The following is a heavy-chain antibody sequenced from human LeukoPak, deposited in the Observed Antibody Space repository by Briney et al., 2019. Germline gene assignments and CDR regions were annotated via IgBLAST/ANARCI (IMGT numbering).Heavy chain of an antibody. D-gene: IGHD3-22*01. CDR3: ARGLEAYYYDSSGLNGFQH. Sequence: SETLSLTCAVYGGSFRGYYWSWIRQPPGKGLEWIGEINHSGSTNYNPSLKSRVTISVDTSKNQFSLKLSSVTAADTAVYYCARGLEAYYYDSSGLNGFQHWGQGTLVTVSS. CDR1: GGSFRGYY. J-gene: IGHJ1*01. CDR2: INHSGST. V-gene: IGHV4-34*01.